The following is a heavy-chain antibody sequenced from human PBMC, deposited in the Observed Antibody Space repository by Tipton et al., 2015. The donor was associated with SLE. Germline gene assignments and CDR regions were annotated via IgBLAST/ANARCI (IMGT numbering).Heavy chain of an antibody. D-gene: IGHD6-19*01. Sequence: VQLVQSGAEVKKPGESLKISCKGSGYSFTTYWIGWVRQMPGKGLEWMGIIYPGDSDTRYSPSFQGQVTISADKSISTAYLQWRSLKASDTAMYYCARHRFIAVAGTGDAFDIWGQGTMVTVSS. CDR2: IYPGDSDT. J-gene: IGHJ3*02. V-gene: IGHV5-51*01. CDR3: ARHRFIAVAGTGDAFDI. CDR1: GYSFTTYW.